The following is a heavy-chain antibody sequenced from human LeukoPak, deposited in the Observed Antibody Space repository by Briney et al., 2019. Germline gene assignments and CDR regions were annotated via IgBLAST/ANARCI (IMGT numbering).Heavy chain of an antibody. CDR3: AELGITMIGGV. Sequence: GGSLRLSCTVSGFSFSSYAMNWVRQAPGKGLEWVSNISGSGSSTYYADSVKGRFTISRDNAKNSLYLQMNSLRAEDTAVYYCAELGITMIGGVWGKGTTVTISS. J-gene: IGHJ6*04. CDR1: GFSFSSYA. D-gene: IGHD3-10*02. CDR2: ISGSGSST. V-gene: IGHV3-23*01.